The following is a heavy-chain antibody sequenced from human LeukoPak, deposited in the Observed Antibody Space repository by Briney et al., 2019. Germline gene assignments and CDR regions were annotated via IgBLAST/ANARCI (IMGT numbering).Heavy chain of an antibody. Sequence: EASVKVSCKASGYNFISYYMHWVRQAPGQGLEWMGIINPSGGSTSYAQKFQDRVTMTRDTSTSTVYMELSSLKSEDTAVYYCAREDVVLVDDVRYQYYGMDVWGQGTTVTVSS. CDR3: AREDVVLVDDVRYQYYGMDV. D-gene: IGHD1-26*01. J-gene: IGHJ6*02. CDR2: INPSGGST. V-gene: IGHV1-46*01. CDR1: GYNFISYY.